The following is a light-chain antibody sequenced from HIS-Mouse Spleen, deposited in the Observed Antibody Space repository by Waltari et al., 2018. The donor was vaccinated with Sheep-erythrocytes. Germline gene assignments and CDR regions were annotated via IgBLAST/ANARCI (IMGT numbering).Light chain of an antibody. V-gene: IGKV2-28*01. CDR1: QSPLHSNGYNY. CDR2: LGS. J-gene: IGKJ1*01. CDR3: MQALQTPWT. Sequence: DIVMTQSPLSLPVTPGEPASISCRSSQSPLHSNGYNYLDWYLQKPGQSPHLLIYLGSNRASGVPDRFSGSGSGTDFTLRISRVEAEDVGVYYCMQALQTPWTFGQGTKVEFK.